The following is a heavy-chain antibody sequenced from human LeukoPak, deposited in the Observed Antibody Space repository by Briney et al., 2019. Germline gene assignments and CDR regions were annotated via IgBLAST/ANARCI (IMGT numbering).Heavy chain of an antibody. CDR2: INHSGST. Sequence: PSETLSLTCAVYGGSFSGYYWSWIRQPPGKGLEWIGEINHSGSTNYNPSLKSRVTISVDTSKNQFSLKLSSVTAADTAVYYCARYRYFDYWGQGTLVTVSS. CDR3: ARYRYFDY. CDR1: GGSFSGYY. J-gene: IGHJ4*02. D-gene: IGHD1-14*01. V-gene: IGHV4-34*01.